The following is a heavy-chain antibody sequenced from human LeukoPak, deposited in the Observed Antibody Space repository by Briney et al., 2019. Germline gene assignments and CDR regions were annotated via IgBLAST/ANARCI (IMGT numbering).Heavy chain of an antibody. CDR1: GYTFTSYG. V-gene: IGHV1-18*01. D-gene: IGHD3-10*01. J-gene: IGHJ4*02. Sequence: ASVKVSCKASGYTFTSYGISWVRQAPGQGLEWMGWISAYNGNTNYAQKLQDRVTMTTDTSTSTAYMELRRLRSEDTAVYYCARGQFFGELLYLRYWGQGTLVTVSS. CDR3: ARGQFFGELLYLRY. CDR2: ISAYNGNT.